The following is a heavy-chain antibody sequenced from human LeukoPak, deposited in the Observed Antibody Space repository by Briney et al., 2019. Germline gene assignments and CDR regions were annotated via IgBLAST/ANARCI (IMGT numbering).Heavy chain of an antibody. CDR1: GGSISSYY. D-gene: IGHD2-15*01. Sequence: SETLSLTCTVSGGSISSYYWTWIRQPPGKGLEWLGYIYYSGSTNYNPSLKSRVTISVDTSKNQFSLKLSSVTAADTAVYYCARDLGEGWPFDYWGQGTLVTVSS. V-gene: IGHV4-59*01. J-gene: IGHJ4*02. CDR3: ARDLGEGWPFDY. CDR2: IYYSGST.